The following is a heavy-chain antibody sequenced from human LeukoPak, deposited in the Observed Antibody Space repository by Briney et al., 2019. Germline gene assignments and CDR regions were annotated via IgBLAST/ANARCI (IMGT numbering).Heavy chain of an antibody. CDR3: ARSSGVAGHFDY. CDR2: IYHSGST. CDR1: GYSISSGYY. Sequence: SETLSLTCAVSGYSISSGYYWGWIRQPPGKGLEWIGNIYHSGSTYYNPSLKSRLTISVDTSKNQFSLKLNSVTAADTALYYCARSSGVAGHFDYWGQGTLVTVSS. D-gene: IGHD6-19*01. V-gene: IGHV4-38-2*01. J-gene: IGHJ4*02.